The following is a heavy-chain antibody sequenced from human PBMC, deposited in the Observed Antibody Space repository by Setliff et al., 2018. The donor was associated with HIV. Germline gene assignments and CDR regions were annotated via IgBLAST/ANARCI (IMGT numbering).Heavy chain of an antibody. D-gene: IGHD1-26*01. CDR1: GGSISSNNYF. CDR2: IYYSGST. CDR3: ARGVNSGTYWGYYYYMDV. Sequence: SETLSLTCTASGGSISSNNYFWGWIRQPPEKGLEWIGSIYYSGSTYYNPSLKSRVIISVDTSKNQFSLRLSSVTAADTAIYYCARGVNSGTYWGYYYYMDVWGKGTKVTVSS. J-gene: IGHJ6*03. V-gene: IGHV4-39*07.